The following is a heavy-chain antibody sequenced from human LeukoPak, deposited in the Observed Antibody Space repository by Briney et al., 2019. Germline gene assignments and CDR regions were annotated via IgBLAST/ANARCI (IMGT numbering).Heavy chain of an antibody. CDR1: GGSISSSSYY. CDR3: ARGEFGSGYALDY. CDR2: IYYSGST. Sequence: SETLSLTCTVSGGSISSSSYYWGWIRQPPGKGLEWIGSIYYSGSTYYNPSLKSRVTISVDTSKNQFSLKLSSVTAADTAVYYCARGEFGSGYALDYWGQGTLVTVSS. V-gene: IGHV4-39*07. D-gene: IGHD3-22*01. J-gene: IGHJ4*02.